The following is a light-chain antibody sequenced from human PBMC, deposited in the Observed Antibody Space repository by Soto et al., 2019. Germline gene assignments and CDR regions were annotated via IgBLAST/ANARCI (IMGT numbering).Light chain of an antibody. CDR1: RSISSY. J-gene: IGKJ1*01. CDR2: GAS. CDR3: QQYTNWPPWT. V-gene: IGKV3-15*01. Sequence: TQSPATLSVSAGERATLSCRASRSISSYLAWYQQKPGQPPRLLIYGASTRATGIPARFSGSGSGTEFTLPISSLQSEDFALYYCQQYTNWPPWTFGQGTKVDIK.